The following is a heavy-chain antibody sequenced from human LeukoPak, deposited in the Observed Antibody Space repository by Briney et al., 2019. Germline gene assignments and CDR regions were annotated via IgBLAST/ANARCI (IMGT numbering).Heavy chain of an antibody. CDR3: ARDPTRFWSGYYLDY. CDR1: GGSISSGGYY. V-gene: IGHV4-31*03. J-gene: IGHJ4*02. D-gene: IGHD3-3*01. Sequence: SQTLSLTCTVSGGSISSGGYYWSWIRQPPGKGLEWIGYIYYSGSTYYNPSLKSRVTISVDTSKNQFSLKLSSVTAADTAVYYCARDPTRFWSGYYLDYWGQGTLVTVSS. CDR2: IYYSGST.